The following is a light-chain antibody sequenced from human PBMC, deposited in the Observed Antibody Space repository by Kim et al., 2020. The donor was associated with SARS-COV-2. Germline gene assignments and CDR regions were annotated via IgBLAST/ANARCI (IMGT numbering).Light chain of an antibody. Sequence: SASVGDRVTITCRASQTIDKYLNWFQHTPGKAPSLLIFAASSLHSGVPSRFSASASGTDFTLTITSLQPEDFATYYCQQSYVAPYTFGQGTKLEIK. CDR2: AAS. CDR3: QQSYVAPYT. J-gene: IGKJ2*01. CDR1: QTIDKY. V-gene: IGKV1-39*01.